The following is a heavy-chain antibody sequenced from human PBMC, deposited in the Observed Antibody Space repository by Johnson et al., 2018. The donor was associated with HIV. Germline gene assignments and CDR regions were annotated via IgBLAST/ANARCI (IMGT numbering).Heavy chain of an antibody. Sequence: VQLVESGGVAVQPRGSLRLSCAASGFSFADYAMHWVRQAPGKGLEWVALISWDGSNNYYADSVKGRFIISRDNTKESLYLQMNSLRPEDTAVYFCAKDADTYYYGSGDAFDIWGQGTMVTVSS. CDR2: ISWDGSNN. J-gene: IGHJ3*02. V-gene: IGHV3-43D*03. CDR3: AKDADTYYYGSGDAFDI. CDR1: GFSFADYA. D-gene: IGHD3-10*01.